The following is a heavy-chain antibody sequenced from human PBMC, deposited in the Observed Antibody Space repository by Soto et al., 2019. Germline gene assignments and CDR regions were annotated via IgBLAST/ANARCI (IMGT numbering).Heavy chain of an antibody. Sequence: VPVVASGGGLVQPGRSLRLSCAVSGFRFEQYVMHWVRQGPGKGLECVSTVSPTGDTVAYADAVEGRFTVSRDNAKNSLYLQMNSHTGVDTAFYYCLKDAPNGSIDDWGQGTVVTVSS. CDR2: VSPTGDTV. CDR3: LKDAPNGSIDD. J-gene: IGHJ4*02. V-gene: IGHV3-9*01. CDR1: GFRFEQYV. D-gene: IGHD3-10*01.